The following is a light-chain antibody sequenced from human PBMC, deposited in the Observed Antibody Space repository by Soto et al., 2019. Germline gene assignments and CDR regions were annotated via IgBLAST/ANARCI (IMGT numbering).Light chain of an antibody. CDR2: EVS. Sequence: QSALTQPASMSGSPGQSITISCTGTSSDVGGYNYVSWYQQHPGKAPKLMIYEVSNRPSGVSNRFSGSKSGNTASLTISGLQAEDEADYYCSSYTSSSTLYVFGTGTKVT. CDR3: SSYTSSSTLYV. V-gene: IGLV2-14*01. CDR1: SSDVGGYNY. J-gene: IGLJ1*01.